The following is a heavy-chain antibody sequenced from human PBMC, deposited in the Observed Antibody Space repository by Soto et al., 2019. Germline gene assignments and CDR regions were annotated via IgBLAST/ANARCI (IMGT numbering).Heavy chain of an antibody. CDR2: IYSGGST. V-gene: IGHV3-53*01. CDR1: GFTVSSNY. Sequence: PGGSLRLSCAASGFTVSSNYMSWVRQAPGKGLEWVSVIYSGGSTYYADSVKGRFTISRDNSKNTLYLQMNSLRAEDTAVYYCAKDPNKRVAVAVYWGQGTLVTVSS. J-gene: IGHJ4*02. D-gene: IGHD6-19*01. CDR3: AKDPNKRVAVAVY.